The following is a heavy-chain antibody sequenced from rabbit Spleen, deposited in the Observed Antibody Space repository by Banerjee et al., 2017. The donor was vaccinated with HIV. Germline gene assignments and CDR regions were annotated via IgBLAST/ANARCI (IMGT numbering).Heavy chain of an antibody. D-gene: IGHD8-1*01. CDR3: ARDGAGGSYFAL. CDR2: IDPVFGIT. J-gene: IGHJ4*01. Sequence: QDQLVESGGGLVQPGGSLKLSCKASGFDFSSYYMNWVRQAPGKGLEWIGYIDPVFGITYYANWVNGRFSISRENAQNTVLLQMTSLTAADTATYFCARDGAGGSYFALWGPGTLAPS. V-gene: IGHV1S47*01. CDR1: GFDFSSYY.